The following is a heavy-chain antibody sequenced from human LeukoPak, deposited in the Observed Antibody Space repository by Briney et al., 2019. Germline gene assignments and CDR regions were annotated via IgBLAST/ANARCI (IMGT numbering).Heavy chain of an antibody. J-gene: IGHJ4*02. V-gene: IGHV3-33*01. D-gene: IGHD4-23*01. Sequence: GGSLRLSCAASGFTFSSYGMHWVRQAPGKGLEWVAVVWYDGSNKYYADSVKGRFTISRDNSKNTLYLQMNSLRAEDTAVYYCARGLGGKSQYVDYWGQGTLVTGSS. CDR1: GFTFSSYG. CDR2: VWYDGSNK. CDR3: ARGLGGKSQYVDY.